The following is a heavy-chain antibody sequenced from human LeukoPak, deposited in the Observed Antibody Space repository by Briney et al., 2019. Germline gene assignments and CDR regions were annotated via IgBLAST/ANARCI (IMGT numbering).Heavy chain of an antibody. Sequence: PSETLSLTCMVSGGSINTYYWSWIRQPPAKGLAWLGYIYYSGSTNYNPSLKSRVTISVDTSKNQFYLRLSSVTAADTALYYCARVSGDYVRGYYYGMDVWGQGTTVTVSS. CDR1: GGSINTYY. D-gene: IGHD4-17*01. CDR2: IYYSGST. CDR3: ARVSGDYVRGYYYGMDV. V-gene: IGHV4-59*01. J-gene: IGHJ6*02.